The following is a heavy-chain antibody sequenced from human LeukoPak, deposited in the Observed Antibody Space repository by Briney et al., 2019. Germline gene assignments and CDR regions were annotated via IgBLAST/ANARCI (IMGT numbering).Heavy chain of an antibody. CDR2: IYSGGST. CDR1: GFTVSSNY. J-gene: IGHJ4*02. D-gene: IGHD6-13*01. V-gene: IGHV3-53*01. Sequence: PGGSLRLSCAASGFTVSSNYMSWVRQAPGKGLEWLSVIYSGGSTYYADSVRGRFTVSRDNSKNTLYLQMDSLRAEDTAVYYCARDLGSSWFYWGQGTLVTVSS. CDR3: ARDLGSSWFY.